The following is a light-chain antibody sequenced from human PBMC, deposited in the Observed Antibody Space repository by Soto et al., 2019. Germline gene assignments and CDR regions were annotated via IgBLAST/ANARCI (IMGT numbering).Light chain of an antibody. V-gene: IGLV1-40*01. CDR1: SSNIGAGYD. Sequence: QSVLTQPPSVSGAPGQRVTISCTGSSSNIGAGYDVHWYQQLPGTAPNLLIYGNSNRPSGVPDRFSGSKSGTSASLAITGLQEADDADYYCQSYDSSRSGGVFGGGTKLTVL. J-gene: IGLJ3*02. CDR3: QSYDSSRSGGV. CDR2: GNS.